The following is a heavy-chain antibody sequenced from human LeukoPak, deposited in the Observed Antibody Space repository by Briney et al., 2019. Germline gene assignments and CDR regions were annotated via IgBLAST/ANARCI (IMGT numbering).Heavy chain of an antibody. CDR2: IYYSGST. V-gene: IGHV4-39*07. D-gene: IGHD3-16*01. CDR1: GGSISSSSYY. J-gene: IGHJ5*02. CDR3: AREWAIDYPGWFDP. Sequence: PSETLSLTCTVSGGSISSSSYYWGWIRQPPGKGLEWIGSIYYSGSTYYNPSLKSRVTISVDTSKNQFSLKLTSVTAADTAVYYCAREWAIDYPGWFDPWGQGTVVTVSS.